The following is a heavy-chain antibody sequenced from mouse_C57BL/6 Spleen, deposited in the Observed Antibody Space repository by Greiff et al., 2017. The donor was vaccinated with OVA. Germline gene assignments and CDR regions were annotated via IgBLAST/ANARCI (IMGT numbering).Heavy chain of an antibody. CDR3: ARPTVVAKDYAMDY. CDR2: INPSNGGT. D-gene: IGHD1-1*01. J-gene: IGHJ4*01. CDR1: GYTFTSYW. Sequence: VQLQQPGTELVKPGASVKLSCKASGYTFTSYWMHWVKQRPGPGLEWIGNINPSNGGTNYNEKIKSKATLTVDKSSSTAYMQLSSLTSEDSAVYYCARPTVVAKDYAMDYWGQGTSVTVSS. V-gene: IGHV1-53*01.